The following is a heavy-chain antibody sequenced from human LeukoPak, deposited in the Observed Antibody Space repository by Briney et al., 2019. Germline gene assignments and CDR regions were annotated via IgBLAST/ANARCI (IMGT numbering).Heavy chain of an antibody. CDR2: ISGYNGNT. J-gene: IGHJ4*02. CDR3: ARDSYYYHSSSLPDGEALDY. Sequence: ASVKVSCKASGYTLTSYGISWVRQAPGQGLEWMGWISGYNGNTNYAQKLQGRVTMTTDTSTSTAYMELRSLRSDDTAVYYCARDSYYYHSSSLPDGEALDYWGQGTLVTVSS. D-gene: IGHD3-22*01. V-gene: IGHV1-18*01. CDR1: GYTLTSYG.